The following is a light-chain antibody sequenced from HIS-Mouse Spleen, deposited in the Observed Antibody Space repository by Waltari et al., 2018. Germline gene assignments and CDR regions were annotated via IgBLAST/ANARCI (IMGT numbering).Light chain of an antibody. CDR2: RDS. CDR1: NIGSKN. J-gene: IGLJ2*01. CDR3: QVWDSSTVV. V-gene: IGLV3-9*01. Sequence: SYELTQPLSVSVALGQTARITCGGNNIGSKNVHWYQQKPGQAPVLVIYRDSNRPSGIPGPCSGSNSGNTATLTISRAQAGDEADYYCQVWDSSTVVFGGGTKLTVL.